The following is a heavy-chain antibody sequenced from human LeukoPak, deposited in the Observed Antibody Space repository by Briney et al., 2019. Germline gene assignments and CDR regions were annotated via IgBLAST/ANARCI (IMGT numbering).Heavy chain of an antibody. J-gene: IGHJ3*02. V-gene: IGHV4-59*01. CDR2: IYYSGST. CDR1: GGSISSYY. CDR3: ARESDFWSGYYYDAFDI. D-gene: IGHD3-3*01. Sequence: SETLSLTCTVSGGSISSYYWSWIRQPPGKGLEWIGYIYYSGSTNYNPSLKSRVTISVDTSENQFSLKLSSVTAADTAVYYCARESDFWSGYYYDAFDIWGQGTMVTVSS.